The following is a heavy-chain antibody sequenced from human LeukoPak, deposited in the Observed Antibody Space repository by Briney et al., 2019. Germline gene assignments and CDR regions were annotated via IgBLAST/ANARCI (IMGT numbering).Heavy chain of an antibody. V-gene: IGHV1-18*04. J-gene: IGHJ4*02. CDR3: ARGAVAVLYYFDY. CDR1: GYSFTSHG. CDR2: ISGYNGNT. Sequence: GASVKVSCKASGYSFTSHGISWVRQAPGQGPEWMGWISGYNGNTNYAQKIQGRVTMITDTSTNTAYMELRSLRSDDTAVYYCARGAVAVLYYFDYWGQGTLVTVSS. D-gene: IGHD6-19*01.